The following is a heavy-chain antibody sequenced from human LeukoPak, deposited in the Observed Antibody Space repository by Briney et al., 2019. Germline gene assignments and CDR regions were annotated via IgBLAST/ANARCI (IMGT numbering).Heavy chain of an antibody. J-gene: IGHJ4*02. CDR2: IIAYNGNT. Sequence: GASVKVSCKASGYTVTSYGISWVRQAPGQGLGWMGWIIAYNGNTNYAQKLQGRVTMTTDTSTSTAYMELSSLRSEDTAVYYCATSPMYCSSTSCYLYFDYWGQGTLVTVSS. D-gene: IGHD2-2*01. CDR3: ATSPMYCSSTSCYLYFDY. V-gene: IGHV1-18*01. CDR1: GYTVTSYG.